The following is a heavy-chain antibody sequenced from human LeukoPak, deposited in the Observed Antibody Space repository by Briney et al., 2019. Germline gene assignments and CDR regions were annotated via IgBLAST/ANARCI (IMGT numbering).Heavy chain of an antibody. CDR1: GGTFNSYA. Sequence: GASVKVSCKASGGTFNSYAISWVRQAPGQGLEWMGGIIPIFGTANYAQKFQGRVTITTDESTSTAYIELSSLRSEDTAVYYCAIGVVVTGLLDYWGQGTLVTVSS. J-gene: IGHJ4*02. CDR2: IIPIFGTA. D-gene: IGHD2-21*02. V-gene: IGHV1-69*05. CDR3: AIGVVVTGLLDY.